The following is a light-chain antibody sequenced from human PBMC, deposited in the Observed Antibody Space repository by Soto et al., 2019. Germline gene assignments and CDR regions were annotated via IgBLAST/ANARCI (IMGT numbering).Light chain of an antibody. V-gene: IGKV3-20*01. J-gene: IGKJ1*01. CDR1: QSVRTNY. CDR3: QQYGSSPPT. Sequence: EIVLTQSPGTLSLSPGERATLSCRASQSVRTNYLAWYQRKPGQAPRLLIYGASSRATDIPNRFSGSGSGTDFTLTIARLNAEDFAVYYCQQYGSSPPTFGQGTKVEIK. CDR2: GAS.